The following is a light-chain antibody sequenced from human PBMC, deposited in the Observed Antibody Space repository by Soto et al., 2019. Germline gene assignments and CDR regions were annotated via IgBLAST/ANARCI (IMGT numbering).Light chain of an antibody. J-gene: IGKJ5*01. CDR3: QQYKNWPPIS. V-gene: IGKV3-15*01. CDR1: QSVGSD. Sequence: DTVMTQSPATLSVSPGGRPTLSCRASQSVGSDLAWYQQKPCQAPRLLIYGASTRATGIPARFSGIASGTEFTLTIPGLQSEDFAVYYCQQYKNWPPISFGQGTRLEI. CDR2: GAS.